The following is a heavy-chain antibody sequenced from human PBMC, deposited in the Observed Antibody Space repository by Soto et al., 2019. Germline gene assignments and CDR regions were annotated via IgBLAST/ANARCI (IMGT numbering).Heavy chain of an antibody. CDR1: GFTFSSYW. CDR2: IKQDGSEK. J-gene: IGHJ6*03. CDR3: ARVFSGGGCDLYYYYYNLAV. V-gene: IGHV3-7*01. D-gene: IGHD2-15*01. Sequence: GGSLRLSCAASGFTFSSYWMSWVRQAPGKGLEWVANIKQDGSEKYYVDSVKGRFTISRDNAKNSLYLQMNSLRAEDTAVYYWARVFSGGGCDLYYYYYNLAVGGKGPTVPVS.